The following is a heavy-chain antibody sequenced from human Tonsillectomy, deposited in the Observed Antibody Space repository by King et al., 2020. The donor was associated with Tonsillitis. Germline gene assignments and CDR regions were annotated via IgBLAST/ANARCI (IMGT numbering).Heavy chain of an antibody. J-gene: IGHJ6*02. CDR3: ARLMWALLDSRMDV. CDR1: GGSISSRSHY. V-gene: IGHV4-39*07. CDR2: IYYSGIT. D-gene: IGHD1-26*01. Sequence: QLQESGPGLVKPSETLSLTCTVSGGSISSRSHYWGWIRQPPVKGLECIGIIYYSGITYYKPSLESRVTISVDTSKNQFSLKLSSVTAADTAVYYCARLMWALLDSRMDVWGQGTTVTVSS.